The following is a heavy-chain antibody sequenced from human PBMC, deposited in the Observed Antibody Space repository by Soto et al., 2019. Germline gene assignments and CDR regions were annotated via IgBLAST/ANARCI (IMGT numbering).Heavy chain of an antibody. V-gene: IGHV4-59*01. CDR1: GVSISSYY. Sequence: SDALSLTCTVSGVSISSYYWSWILQPPGKGLEWIGYIYYSGSTNYNPSLKSRVTISVDTSKNQFSLKLSSVTAADTAVYYCAREADIAVQYYYYYYGMDVWGQGTTVSVSS. D-gene: IGHD6-19*01. CDR2: IYYSGST. CDR3: AREADIAVQYYYYYYGMDV. J-gene: IGHJ6*02.